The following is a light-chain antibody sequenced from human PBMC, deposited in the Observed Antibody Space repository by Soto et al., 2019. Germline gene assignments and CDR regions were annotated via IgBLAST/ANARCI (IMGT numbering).Light chain of an antibody. V-gene: IGLV1-44*01. CDR1: SSNIGRNT. J-gene: IGLJ3*02. CDR3: GTWDSSLSAGV. CDR2: TNN. Sequence: QSVLTQPPSASGTPGQKVTISCSGNSSNIGRNTVNWYQQLPGTAPKLLISTNNRRPSGVPARFSGSKSGTSASLAISGLQTGDEADYYCGTWDSSLSAGVFGGGTQLTVL.